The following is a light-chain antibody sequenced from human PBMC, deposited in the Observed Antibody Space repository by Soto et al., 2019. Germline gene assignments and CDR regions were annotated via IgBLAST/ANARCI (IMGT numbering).Light chain of an antibody. V-gene: IGKV3-11*01. CDR3: QQRNNWPPVT. CDR2: DAS. J-gene: IGKJ4*01. Sequence: EIVLTQSPATLSLSPGERATLSCRASQSVSRHLAWYQQKPGQPPRLLIYDASNRATGIPARFSGSGSGTDFTLTISSLEPEDFAVYYCQQRNNWPPVTFGGGTKVEIK. CDR1: QSVSRH.